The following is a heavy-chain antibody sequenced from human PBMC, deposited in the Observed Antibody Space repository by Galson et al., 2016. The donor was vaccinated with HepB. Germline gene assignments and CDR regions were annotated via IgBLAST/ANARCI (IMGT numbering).Heavy chain of an antibody. Sequence: SLRLSCAASGFSVSSNYIIWVRQAPGKGLEWVSAIYSGGSTYYADAVKGHFTVSRDNPKNTVYLQMNSLRAEGTAVYYCARDCDTTSHYGWFDPWGQGTLVTVSS. J-gene: IGHJ5*02. CDR1: GFSVSSNY. CDR2: IYSGGST. D-gene: IGHD2/OR15-2a*01. V-gene: IGHV3-53*01. CDR3: ARDCDTTSHYGWFDP.